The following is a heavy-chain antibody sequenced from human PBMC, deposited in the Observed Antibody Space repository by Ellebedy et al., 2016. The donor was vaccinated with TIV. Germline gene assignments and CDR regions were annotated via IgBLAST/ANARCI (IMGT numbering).Heavy chain of an antibody. CDR3: AKEGFFCSGGSCYPRYFHH. CDR2: IYHSGST. CDR1: RGSISSGNW. V-gene: IGHV4-4*02. Sequence: SETLSLTXAVSRGSISSGNWWTWVRQPPGKGLEWIGEIYHSGSTNYNPFLKSRVTISVDKSKNQFSLKLSSVTAADTAVYYCAKEGFFCSGGSCYPRYFHHWGQGTLATVSS. D-gene: IGHD2-15*01. J-gene: IGHJ1*01.